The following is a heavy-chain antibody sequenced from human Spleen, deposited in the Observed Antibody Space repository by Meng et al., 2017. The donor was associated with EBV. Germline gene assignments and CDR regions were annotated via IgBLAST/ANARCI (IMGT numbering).Heavy chain of an antibody. CDR3: ARPFPSWQSPRLDPFGA. CDR1: GDSISSFSY. Sequence: PPLGGSGPGQVKPSEPLPLTCTVSGDSISSFSYWGWIRQPPGRGLEWIGSVHYTGSTYYSPSLKSRVTVSVDTSKNQFSLRLTSVTAADTAVYYCARPFPSWQSPRLDPFGAWGQGTLVTVSS. CDR2: VHYTGST. J-gene: IGHJ5*02. V-gene: IGHV4-39*01. D-gene: IGHD6-19*01.